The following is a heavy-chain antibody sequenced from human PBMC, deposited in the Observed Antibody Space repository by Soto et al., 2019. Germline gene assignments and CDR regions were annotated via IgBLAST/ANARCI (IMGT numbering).Heavy chain of an antibody. J-gene: IGHJ6*02. CDR1: GYTFTGYY. Sequence: QVQLVQSGAEVKKPGASVKVSCKASGYTFTGYYMHWVRQAPGQGLEWMGWINPNSGGTNYAQKFQGWVTMTRDTSISTANMELSRLRSDDTAVYYCARANVDIVATTKNYYSGMDVWGQGTTVTVSS. V-gene: IGHV1-2*04. D-gene: IGHD5-12*01. CDR3: ARANVDIVATTKNYYSGMDV. CDR2: INPNSGGT.